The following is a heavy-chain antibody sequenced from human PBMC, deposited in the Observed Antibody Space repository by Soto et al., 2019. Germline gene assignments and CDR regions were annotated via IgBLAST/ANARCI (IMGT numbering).Heavy chain of an antibody. CDR2: MYTKERT. J-gene: IGHJ5*02. Sequence: PSETLSLTRTVSGGSITNYYWSWIRQPAGKGLEWIGRMYTKERTNYNLSFKSRVTMSVDTSKNQFSLKLNAVTAAGTAVYYCARDDYKDGGNNWFDPWGQGTLVTVSS. V-gene: IGHV4-4*07. D-gene: IGHD3-16*01. CDR3: ARDDYKDGGNNWFDP. CDR1: GGSITNYY.